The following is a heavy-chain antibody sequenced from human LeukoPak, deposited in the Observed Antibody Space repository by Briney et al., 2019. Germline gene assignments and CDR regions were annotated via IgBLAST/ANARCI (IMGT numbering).Heavy chain of an antibody. CDR2: ISGSGGST. V-gene: IGHV3-23*01. Sequence: PGGSLRLSCAASGFTFSSYGMIWVRQAPGKGLEWVSAISGSGGSTYYADSVKGRFTISRDNSKNTLYLQMNSLRAEDTAVYYCAKSPYSSGWYGGYFDYWGQGTLVTVSS. D-gene: IGHD6-19*01. J-gene: IGHJ4*03. CDR3: AKSPYSSGWYGGYFDY. CDR1: GFTFSSYG.